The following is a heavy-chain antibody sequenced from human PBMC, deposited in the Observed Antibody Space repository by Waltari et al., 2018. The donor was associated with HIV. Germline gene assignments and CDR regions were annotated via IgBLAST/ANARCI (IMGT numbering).Heavy chain of an antibody. V-gene: IGHV3-21*06. CDR2: ISDDSSFI. CDR1: GFTFTHYS. D-gene: IGHD2-21*02. Sequence: ESGGGRAKPGGTLKLSCSGSGFTFTHYSVRWIRQAPGRGLEWISSISDDSSFIYYADSVKGRFTVSRDNVRNSVFLQMNDVRAEDTAKYFCGAFLCAEDCRDGFDVWGQGTMVTVSS. J-gene: IGHJ3*01. CDR3: GAFLCAEDCRDGFDV.